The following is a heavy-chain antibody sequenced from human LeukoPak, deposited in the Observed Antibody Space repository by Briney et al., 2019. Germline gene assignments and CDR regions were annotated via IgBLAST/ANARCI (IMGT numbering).Heavy chain of an antibody. CDR2: ISGSGGST. J-gene: IGHJ5*02. CDR1: GFTFSSFG. D-gene: IGHD3-10*01. Sequence: QPGGSLRLSCAASGFTFSSFGMNWVRQAPGKGLEWVSAISGSGGSTYYADSVKGRFAISRDNSKNTLYLQMNSLRAEDTAVYYCVDSGFGASSGWFDPWGQGTLVTVSS. V-gene: IGHV3-23*01. CDR3: VDSGFGASSGWFDP.